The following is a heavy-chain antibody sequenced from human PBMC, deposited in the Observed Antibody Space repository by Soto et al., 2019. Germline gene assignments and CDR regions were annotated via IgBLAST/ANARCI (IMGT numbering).Heavy chain of an antibody. V-gene: IGHV3-21*02. D-gene: IGHD2-15*01. CDR3: ARGGGSLNY. J-gene: IGHJ4*02. CDR2: INSGSSHV. CDR1: GFTFSTSA. Sequence: DVQLVESGGGLVKPGGSLRLSCEASGFTFSTSAMHWVRQAPGEGLEWVASINSGSSHVKYADSVKGRFTISRDNANNSLSLHLSSLRVEDTAIYYSARGGGSLNYWGQGTLVTVSS.